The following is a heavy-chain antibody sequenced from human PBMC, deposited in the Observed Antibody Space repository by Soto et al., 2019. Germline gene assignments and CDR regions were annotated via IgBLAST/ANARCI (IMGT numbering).Heavy chain of an antibody. D-gene: IGHD3-10*01. V-gene: IGHV4-31*03. CDR1: GGSISSGGYY. Sequence: QVQLQESGPGLVKPSQTLSLTCTVSGGSISSGGYYWSWIRQHPGKGLEWIGYIYYSGSTYYNPSLKGRVTISVDTSKNQFSLKLSFGTAGDRAVYYCVREMVRGVFVWFDPGGQGPLVTVSS. CDR2: IYYSGST. CDR3: VREMVRGVFVWFDP. J-gene: IGHJ5*02.